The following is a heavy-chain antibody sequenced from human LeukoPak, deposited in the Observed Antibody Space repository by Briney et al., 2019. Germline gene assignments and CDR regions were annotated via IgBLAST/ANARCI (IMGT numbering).Heavy chain of an antibody. J-gene: IGHJ4*02. V-gene: IGHV3-7*04. CDR3: ARDKNWNDLLELSY. Sequence: GASLQISWAASGFISSSYWMRGGRQAPGGGEEWVVNINRDGSEQFEVDSEKGRFTISTDNAKNSLYLQMNSLSAEDTAVYYCARDKNWNDLLELSYWGQGTLVTVSS. D-gene: IGHD1-1*01. CDR2: INRDGSEQ. CDR1: GFISSSYW.